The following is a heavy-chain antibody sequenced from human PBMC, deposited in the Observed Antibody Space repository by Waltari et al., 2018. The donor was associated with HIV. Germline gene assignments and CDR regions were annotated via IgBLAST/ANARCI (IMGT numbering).Heavy chain of an antibody. CDR1: GFTVSSNY. CDR2: IYGGGST. CDR3: AREWTTGGGFDY. Sequence: EVQLVESGGGLIQPGGSLRLSCAASGFTVSSNYLSWVRQAPGQGLGGVSVIYGGGSTYYADSGKGRFTISRDNSKNTLYLQMNSLRAEDTAVYYCAREWTTGGGFDYWGQGTLVTVSS. V-gene: IGHV3-53*01. J-gene: IGHJ4*02. D-gene: IGHD1-1*01.